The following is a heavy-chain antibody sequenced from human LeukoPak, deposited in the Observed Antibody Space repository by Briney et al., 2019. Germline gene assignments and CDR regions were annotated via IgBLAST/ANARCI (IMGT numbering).Heavy chain of an antibody. CDR1: GGSMSSYH. Sequence: SETLSLTCTVSGGSMSSYHWTWIRQPPGKGLEWVGYIYYSGTTKYNPSLKSRVTISLDTSKNQFSLELSSVTAADTAVYYCARAPYSSTWYLEYFDFWGEGTLVTVSS. D-gene: IGHD6-13*01. CDR3: ARAPYSSTWYLEYFDF. V-gene: IGHV4-59*01. J-gene: IGHJ4*02. CDR2: IYYSGTT.